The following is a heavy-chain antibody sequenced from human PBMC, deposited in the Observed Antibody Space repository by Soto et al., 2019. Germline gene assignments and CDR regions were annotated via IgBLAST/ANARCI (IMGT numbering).Heavy chain of an antibody. D-gene: IGHD1-26*01. CDR3: AREATEYYFDY. Sequence: SETLSLTCTVSGGSVSSGSYYWSWIRQPPGKGLEWIGYIYYSGSTNYNPSLKSRVTISVDTSKNQFSLKLSSVTAADTAVYYCAREATEYYFDYWGQGTLVTVSS. CDR1: GGSVSSGSYY. V-gene: IGHV4-61*01. J-gene: IGHJ4*02. CDR2: IYYSGST.